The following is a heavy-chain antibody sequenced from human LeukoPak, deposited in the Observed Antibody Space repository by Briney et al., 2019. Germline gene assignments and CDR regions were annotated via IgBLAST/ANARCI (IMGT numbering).Heavy chain of an antibody. J-gene: IGHJ3*02. D-gene: IGHD5-12*01. CDR2: IYPGDSDT. CDR1: GYSFTSYW. V-gene: IGHV5-51*01. CDR3: ARRGYSGYLHDAFDI. Sequence: GESLKISCKGSGYSFTSYWIGWVRQMPGKGLEWMGIIYPGDSDTRYSPSFQGQVTISANKSISTAYLQWSSLKASDTAMYYCARRGYSGYLHDAFDIWGQGTMVTVSS.